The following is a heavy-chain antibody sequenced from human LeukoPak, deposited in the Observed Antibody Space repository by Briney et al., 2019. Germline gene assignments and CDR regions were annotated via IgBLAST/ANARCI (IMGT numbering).Heavy chain of an antibody. CDR3: ARDMAAADLFDY. CDR2: ISYDGSNE. J-gene: IGHJ4*02. Sequence: PGRSLRLSCAASGFTFNSYGMHWVRQAPGKGLEWVAVISYDGSNEYFADSVKGRFTISRDNAKNSLYLQMNSLRAEDTAVYYCARDMAAADLFDYWGQGTLVTVSS. CDR1: GFTFNSYG. V-gene: IGHV3-30*03. D-gene: IGHD6-13*01.